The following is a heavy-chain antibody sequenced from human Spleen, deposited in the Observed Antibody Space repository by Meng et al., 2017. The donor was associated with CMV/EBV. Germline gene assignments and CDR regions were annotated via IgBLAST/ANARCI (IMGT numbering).Heavy chain of an antibody. Sequence: GGSLRLSCAASGFTFSSYAMSWVRQAPGKGLEWVSLIYSGGSTTYYADSVKGRFTISRDNSKNTLYLQMNSLRAEDTAVYYCAKDKYSSSSTNDYWGQGTLVTVSS. J-gene: IGHJ4*02. D-gene: IGHD6-6*01. CDR1: GFTFSSYA. CDR2: IYSGGSTT. CDR3: AKDKYSSSSTNDY. V-gene: IGHV3-23*03.